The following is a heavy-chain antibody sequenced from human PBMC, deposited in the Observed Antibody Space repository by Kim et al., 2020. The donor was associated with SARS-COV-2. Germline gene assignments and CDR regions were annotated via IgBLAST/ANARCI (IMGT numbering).Heavy chain of an antibody. J-gene: IGHJ4*02. CDR2: T. D-gene: IGHD4-17*01. V-gene: IGHV4-34*01. CDR3: ARGVSYGDIDY. Sequence: TNYNPSLKRRVTISVDTSKNQFSLKLSSVTAADTSVYYCARGVSYGDIDYWGQGTLVTVSS.